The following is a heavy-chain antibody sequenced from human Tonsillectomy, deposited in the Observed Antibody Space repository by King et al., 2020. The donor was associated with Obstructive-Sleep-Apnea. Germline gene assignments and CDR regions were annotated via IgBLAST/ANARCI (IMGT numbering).Heavy chain of an antibody. CDR3: ARDPKTYYYDSSGSDDAFDI. V-gene: IGHV3-74*01. J-gene: IGHJ3*02. Sequence: VQLVESGGGLVQPGGSLRLSCAASGFTFSSYWMHWVRHAPGKGLVWVSRINSDGSSTSYADSVKGRFTISRDNAKNTLYLQMNSLRAEDTAVYYCARDPKTYYYDSSGSDDAFDIWGQGTMVTVSS. D-gene: IGHD3-22*01. CDR1: GFTFSSYW. CDR2: INSDGSST.